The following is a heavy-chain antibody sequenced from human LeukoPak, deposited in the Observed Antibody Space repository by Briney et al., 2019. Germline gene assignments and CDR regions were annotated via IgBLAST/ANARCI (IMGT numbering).Heavy chain of an antibody. Sequence: PSETLSLTCVVEGYYFSGFYWTWIRQAPGKGLEWIGEISYSGSTKYNPSLKSRVTIEVDTSKKQISLNLSSVTAADTAVYYCAKGKAAHYHSVTDEYYYYLDVWSKGTTVIVSS. CDR2: ISYSGST. J-gene: IGHJ6*03. D-gene: IGHD3-9*01. CDR1: GYYFSGFY. CDR3: AKGKAAHYHSVTDEYYYYLDV. V-gene: IGHV4-34*01.